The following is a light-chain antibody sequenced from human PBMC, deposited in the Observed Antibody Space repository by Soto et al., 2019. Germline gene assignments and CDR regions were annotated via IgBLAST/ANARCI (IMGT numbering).Light chain of an antibody. CDR2: EAS. Sequence: DIQMTQSPSSLSASVGDRVTITCRASQGITSYLAWYQKHPGKAPKLLIYEASSLQGSVATRCSSGGARTDITPTSSMLQPDDFAYYCCQQYNTCCTFGQGTKVDIK. CDR1: QGITSY. CDR3: QQYNTCCT. V-gene: IGKV1-5*01. J-gene: IGKJ1*01.